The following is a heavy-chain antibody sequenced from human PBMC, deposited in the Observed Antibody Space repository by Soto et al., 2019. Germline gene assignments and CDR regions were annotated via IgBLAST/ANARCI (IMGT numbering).Heavy chain of an antibody. CDR3: ARYCSGGSCQKSATFDY. V-gene: IGHV1-18*04. J-gene: IGHJ4*02. CDR1: GYTFTSYG. CDR2: ISAYNGNT. Sequence: ASVKVSCKASGYTFTSYGISWLRQAPGQGLEWMGWISAYNGNTNYAQKLQGRVTMTTDTSTSTAYMELRSLRSDDTAVYYCARYCSGGSCQKSATFDYWGQGTLVTVSS. D-gene: IGHD2-15*01.